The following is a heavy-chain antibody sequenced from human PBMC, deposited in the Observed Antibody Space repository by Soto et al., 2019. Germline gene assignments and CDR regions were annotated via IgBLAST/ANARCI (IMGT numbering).Heavy chain of an antibody. CDR1: GYAFTTYG. V-gene: IGHV1-18*01. J-gene: IGHJ4*02. D-gene: IGHD4-17*01. CDR3: ARGTYGDY. CDR2: ISAHNGNT. Sequence: QVHLVQSGAEVKKPGASVKVSCKGSGYAFTTYGITWVRQAPGQGLEWMGWISAHNGNTNYAQKLQGRVTVTRDTSTSTAYLELRSLRSDDTAVYYCARGTYGDYWGQGALVTVSS.